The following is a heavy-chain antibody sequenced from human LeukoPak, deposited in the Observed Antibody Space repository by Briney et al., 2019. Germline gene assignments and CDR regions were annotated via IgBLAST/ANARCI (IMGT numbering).Heavy chain of an antibody. J-gene: IGHJ6*03. CDR2: ISGDGGST. CDR1: GFTFDDYA. V-gene: IGHV3-43*02. Sequence: GGSLRLSCAASGFTFDDYAMHWVRQAAGKGLEWVSLISGDGGSTYYADSVKGRFTISRDNSKNSLYLQMNSLRTEDTALYYCAKDSSGYYTRWYYYYYMDVWGKGTTVTASS. CDR3: AKDSSGYYTRWYYYYYMDV. D-gene: IGHD3-22*01.